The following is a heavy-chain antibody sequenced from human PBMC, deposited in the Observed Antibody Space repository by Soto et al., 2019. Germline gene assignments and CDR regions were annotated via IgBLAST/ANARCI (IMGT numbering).Heavy chain of an antibody. J-gene: IGHJ3*02. CDR1: GASISSIYW. V-gene: IGHV4-4*02. D-gene: IGHD6-6*01. Sequence: SETLSLTCTVSGASISSIYWWSSVRQSPGKGLEWIGETYHSGDTNYNPSLKSRVTISVDKTKNQFSLKLTSVTAADTAMYYCAYSSSTKAFDMWGQGTMVT. CDR3: AYSSSTKAFDM. CDR2: TYHSGDT.